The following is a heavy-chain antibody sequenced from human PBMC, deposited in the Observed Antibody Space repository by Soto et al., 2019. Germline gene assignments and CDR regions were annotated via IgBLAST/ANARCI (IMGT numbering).Heavy chain of an antibody. J-gene: IGHJ4*02. Sequence: LTCTISGGSISVYYWSWIRQPPGQALEWIGYIYDSGSPYYNPSLRSRVIISADTSKNQISLKLTSATAADTAVYYCARGVGSSPPRYWGRGTLVTVSS. D-gene: IGHD1-26*01. CDR2: IYDSGSP. CDR1: GGSISVYY. V-gene: IGHV4-59*01. CDR3: ARGVGSSPPRY.